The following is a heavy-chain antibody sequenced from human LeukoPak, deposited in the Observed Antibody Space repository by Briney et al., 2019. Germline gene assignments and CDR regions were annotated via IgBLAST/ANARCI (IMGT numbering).Heavy chain of an antibody. CDR1: GGSISSYY. V-gene: IGHV4-59*01. D-gene: IGHD1-26*01. CDR3: ARGIVGATTPGNWFDP. CDR2: IYYSGGT. J-gene: IGHJ5*02. Sequence: PSETLSLTCTVSGGSISSYYWSWIRQPPGKGLEWIGYIYYSGGTNYNPSLKSRVTISVDTSKNQFSLKLSSVTAADTAVYYCARGIVGATTPGNWFDPWGQGTLVTVSS.